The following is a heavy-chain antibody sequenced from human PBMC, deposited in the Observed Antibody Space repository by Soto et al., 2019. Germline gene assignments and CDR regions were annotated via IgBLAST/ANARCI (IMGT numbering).Heavy chain of an antibody. CDR3: AREYYYDSSGYTYFDL. Sequence: EVQLVESGGGLVKPGGSLRLSCAASGFTFSSYSMNWVRQAPGKGLEWVSSISSSSSYIYYADSVKGRFTISRDNAKNSLYLQMNSLRAEDTAVYYCAREYYYDSSGYTYFDLWGRGTLVTVSS. CDR1: GFTFSSYS. D-gene: IGHD3-22*01. CDR2: ISSSSSYI. J-gene: IGHJ2*01. V-gene: IGHV3-21*01.